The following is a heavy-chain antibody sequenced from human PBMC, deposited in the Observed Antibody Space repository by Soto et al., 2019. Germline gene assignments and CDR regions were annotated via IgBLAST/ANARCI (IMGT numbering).Heavy chain of an antibody. D-gene: IGHD3-22*01. CDR3: ARTYYYDSSGYLFDY. Sequence: SETLSLTCTVSGGSISGYYWSWIRQPPGKGLEWIGSIYYSGSTYYNPSLKSRVTISVDTSKNQFSLKLSSVTAADTAVYYCARTYYYDSSGYLFDYWGQGTLVTVSS. CDR2: IYYSGST. CDR1: GGSISGYY. V-gene: IGHV4-59*05. J-gene: IGHJ4*02.